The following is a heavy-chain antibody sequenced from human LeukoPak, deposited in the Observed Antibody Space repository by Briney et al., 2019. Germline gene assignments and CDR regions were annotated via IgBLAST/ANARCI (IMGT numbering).Heavy chain of an antibody. V-gene: IGHV3-7*05. CDR3: ARDIGYHTFDY. D-gene: IGHD5-12*01. CDR2: IKEDGSDK. CDR1: GFTFSSYW. Sequence: PGGSLRLSCAASGFTFSSYWMSWVRQAPGKGLEWVAHIKEDGSDKKYVDSVKGRFTISRDNPKNSLYLQMNSLRAEDTAVYYCARDIGYHTFDYWGQGGLVTVSS. J-gene: IGHJ4*02.